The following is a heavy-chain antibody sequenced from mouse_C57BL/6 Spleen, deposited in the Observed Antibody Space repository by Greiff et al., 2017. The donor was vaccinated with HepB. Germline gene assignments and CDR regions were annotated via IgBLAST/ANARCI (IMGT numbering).Heavy chain of an antibody. J-gene: IGHJ2*01. D-gene: IGHD2-4*01. CDR1: GYSITSGYY. CDR2: ISYDGSN. Sequence: EVKLLESGPGLVKPSQSLSLTCSVTGYSITSGYYWNWIRQFPGNKLEWMGYISYDGSNNYNPSLKNRISITRDTSKNQFFLKLNSVTTEDTATYYCARTYDYDGRDYWGQGTTLTVSS. V-gene: IGHV3-6*01. CDR3: ARTYDYDGRDY.